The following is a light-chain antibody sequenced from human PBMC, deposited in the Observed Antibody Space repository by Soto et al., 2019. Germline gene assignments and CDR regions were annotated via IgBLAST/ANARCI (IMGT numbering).Light chain of an antibody. CDR2: GAS. V-gene: IGKV3-20*01. Sequence: EIVLTQSPCTLSLSLGERVTLSCRASQSVSSSFLAWYQQKPGQAPMLLIYGASSKATGIPDRFSGSGSETDFTLNISILEPEDYAEYYGPQYGRSSWTFGQGTKVEIK. J-gene: IGKJ1*01. CDR3: PQYGRSSWT. CDR1: QSVSSSF.